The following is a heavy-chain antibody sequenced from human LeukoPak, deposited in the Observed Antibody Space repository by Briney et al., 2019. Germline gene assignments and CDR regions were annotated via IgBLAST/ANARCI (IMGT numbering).Heavy chain of an antibody. CDR1: GGSFSGYY. CDR3: ARGSRGYSYGTEPFDY. Sequence: SETLSPTCPVYGGSFSGYYWSWIRQPPGKGLEWIGSTNHSGSTNYNPSLKSRVTISVDTSKNQFSLKLSSVTAADTAVYYCARGSRGYSYGTEPFDYWGQGTLVTVSS. V-gene: IGHV4-34*01. D-gene: IGHD5-18*01. J-gene: IGHJ4*02. CDR2: TNHSGST.